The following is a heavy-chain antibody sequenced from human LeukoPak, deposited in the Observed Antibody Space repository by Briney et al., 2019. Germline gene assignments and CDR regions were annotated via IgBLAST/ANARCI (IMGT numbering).Heavy chain of an antibody. CDR2: TYYRSKWYN. CDR3: AREGSGWYEDYYYGMDV. CDR1: ADSVSSNSAA. Sequence: SQTLSLTCAFSADSVSSNSAAWNWIRQSPSRGLEWLGSTYYRSKWYNDYAVSVKSRITINTDTTKNQFSLQLNSVNPEDKAVYYCAREGSGWYEDYYYGMDVWGQGTTVTVSS. D-gene: IGHD6-19*01. V-gene: IGHV6-1*01. J-gene: IGHJ6*02.